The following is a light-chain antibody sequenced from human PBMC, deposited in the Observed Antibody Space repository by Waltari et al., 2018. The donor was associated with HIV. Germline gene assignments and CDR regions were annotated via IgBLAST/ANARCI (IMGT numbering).Light chain of an antibody. CDR3: QQSYDDPWT. V-gene: IGKV1-39*01. CDR1: QSIGIY. Sequence: IQLTQSPSSLSASVGDRINITCRAGQSIGIYLSWYQQKPGKPPNLLIYVASHLHPGVPSRFTGSGSGTDFTLTIGSLHPEDSATYYCQQSYDDPWTFGQGTKVEI. CDR2: VAS. J-gene: IGKJ1*01.